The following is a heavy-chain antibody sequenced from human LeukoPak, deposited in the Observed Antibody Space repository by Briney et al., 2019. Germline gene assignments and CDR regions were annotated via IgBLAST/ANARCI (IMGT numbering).Heavy chain of an antibody. D-gene: IGHD2-2*01. J-gene: IGHJ4*02. CDR2: IKGDGSGT. CDR1: GFTFSSYW. Sequence: PGGSLRLSRAASGFTFSSYWMHWVRQAPGKGLVWVSRIKGDGSGTIYADSVKGRFTISRDNARNTVYLQMNSLRVEDTAVYYCARDRNYQLSPPWGQGTLVTVSS. V-gene: IGHV3-74*01. CDR3: ARDRNYQLSPP.